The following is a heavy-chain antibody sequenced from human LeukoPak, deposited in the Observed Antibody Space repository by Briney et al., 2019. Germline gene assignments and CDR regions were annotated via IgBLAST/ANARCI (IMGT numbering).Heavy chain of an antibody. CDR2: INQDGREK. J-gene: IGHJ6*02. CDR1: QFTFSSYW. V-gene: IGHV3-7*04. CDR3: ARYASPLEGMDV. Sequence: GGSLRLSCTASQFTFSSYWMNWVRQAPGKGLEWVANINQDGREKNYVDSVKGRFTISRDNAKDSLYLQMNSLRAGDTAVYYCARYASPLEGMDVWGQGTTVTV.